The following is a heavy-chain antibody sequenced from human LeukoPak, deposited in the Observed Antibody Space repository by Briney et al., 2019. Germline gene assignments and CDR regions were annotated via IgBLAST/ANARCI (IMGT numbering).Heavy chain of an antibody. CDR1: GGTFSSYA. V-gene: IGHV1-69*13. D-gene: IGHD3-10*01. CDR3: ARGGGSGSQFYYYYGMDV. CDR2: IIPIFGTA. J-gene: IGHJ6*04. Sequence: SVKVSCKASGGTFSSYAISRVRQAPGQGLEWMGGIIPIFGTANYAQKFQGRVTITADESTSTAYMELSSLRSEDTAVYYCARGGGSGSQFYYYYGMDVWGKGTTVTVSS.